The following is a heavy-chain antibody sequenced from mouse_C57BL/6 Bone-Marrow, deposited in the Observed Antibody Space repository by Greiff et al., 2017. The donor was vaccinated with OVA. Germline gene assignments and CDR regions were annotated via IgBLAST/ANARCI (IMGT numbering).Heavy chain of an antibody. Sequence: VQVVESGAELAKPGASVKLSCKASGYTFTSYWMHWVKQRPGQGLEWIGYINPSSGYTKYNQKFKDKATLTADKSSSTAYMQLSSLTYEDSAVYYCASPYYGRSMDYWGQGTSVTVSS. J-gene: IGHJ4*01. D-gene: IGHD2-1*01. CDR2: INPSSGYT. V-gene: IGHV1-7*01. CDR3: ASPYYGRSMDY. CDR1: GYTFTSYW.